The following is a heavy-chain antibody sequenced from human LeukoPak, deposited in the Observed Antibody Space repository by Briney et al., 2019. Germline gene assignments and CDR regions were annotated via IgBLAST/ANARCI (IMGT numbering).Heavy chain of an antibody. CDR1: GFTFSSYA. D-gene: IGHD3-9*01. CDR2: ISGSGDST. Sequence: AGGSLRLSCAASGFTFSSYAMTWVRQAPGKGLGWVSAISGSGDSTYYADSVKGRFTISRDNSRNTLHLQMNSLRAEDTAVYYCAKDVYFHYYMDVWGKGTTVTVSS. CDR3: AKDVYFHYYMDV. J-gene: IGHJ6*03. V-gene: IGHV3-23*01.